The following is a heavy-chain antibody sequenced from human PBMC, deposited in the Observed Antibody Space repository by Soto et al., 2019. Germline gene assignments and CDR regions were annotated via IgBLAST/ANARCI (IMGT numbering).Heavy chain of an antibody. V-gene: IGHV3-48*03. CDR3: ARDQEAGSFFPYYYGMDV. CDR1: GFTFSSYE. J-gene: IGHJ6*02. Sequence: GGSLRLSCATSGFTFSSYEMNWVRQAPGKGLEWVSYISSSGSTIYYADSVKGRFTISRDNAKNSLYLQMDSLRAEDTAVYYCARDQEAGSFFPYYYGMDVWGQGTTVTISS. CDR2: ISSSGSTI. D-gene: IGHD6-13*01.